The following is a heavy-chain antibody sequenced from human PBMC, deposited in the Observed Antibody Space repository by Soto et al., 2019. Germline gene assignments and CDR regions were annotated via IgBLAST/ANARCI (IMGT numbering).Heavy chain of an antibody. D-gene: IGHD3-3*01. CDR3: ARGYYDFWSGYFQSYYYYYMDV. CDR2: IYYSGST. V-gene: IGHV4-61*05. CDR1: GGSISSSSYY. J-gene: IGHJ6*03. Sequence: SETLSLTCTVSGGSISSSSYYWGWIRQPPGKGLEWIGYIYYSGSTNYNPSLKSRVTISVDTSKNQFSLKLSSVTAADTAVYYCARGYYDFWSGYFQSYYYYYMDVWGKGTTVTVSS.